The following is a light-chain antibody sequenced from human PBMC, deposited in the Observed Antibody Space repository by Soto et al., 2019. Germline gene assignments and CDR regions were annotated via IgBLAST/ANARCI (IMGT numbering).Light chain of an antibody. CDR1: QGISSY. Sequence: DIQLTQSPSSLSASVGDRVTITCRVSQGISSYLNWYRQKPGKVPKLLIYSAYNLQSGVPSRFSGSAYGTYLTLTISSLQREDVAPYYSQRTYDAQPYTFGQWTKLEIK. CDR2: SAY. CDR3: QRTYDAQPYT. V-gene: IGKV1-27*01. J-gene: IGKJ2*01.